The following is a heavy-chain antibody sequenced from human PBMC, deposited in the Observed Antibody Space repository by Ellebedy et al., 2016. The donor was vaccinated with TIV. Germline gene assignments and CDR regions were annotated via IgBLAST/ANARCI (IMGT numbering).Heavy chain of an antibody. J-gene: IGHJ6*02. V-gene: IGHV4-34*01. CDR1: GGSFSGYY. D-gene: IGHD6-13*01. CDR3: ARGGAAGSSDYYYGMDV. Sequence: MPSETLSLTCAVYGGSFSGYYWSWIRQPPGKGLEWIGEITHSGSTNYNPSLKSRVTISVDTSKNQFSLNVTSVTAADTAVYYCARGGAAGSSDYYYGMDVWGQGTTVTVCS. CDR2: ITHSGST.